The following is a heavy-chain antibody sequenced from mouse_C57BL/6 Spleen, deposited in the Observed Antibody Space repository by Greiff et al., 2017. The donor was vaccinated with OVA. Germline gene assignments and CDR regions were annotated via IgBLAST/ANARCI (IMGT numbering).Heavy chain of an antibody. D-gene: IGHD2-12*01. V-gene: IGHV5-17*01. CDR2: ISSGSSTT. CDR1: GFTFSDYG. CDR3: ARTLRQGYGYFDV. Sequence: EVKLQESGGGLVKPGGSLKLSCAASGFTFSDYGMHWVRQAPEKGLEWFAYISSGSSTTYYAATVKGRFTISRDNAKNTLFLLMTSLRSEDTAVYCCARTLRQGYGYFDVWGTGTTVTVSS. J-gene: IGHJ1*03.